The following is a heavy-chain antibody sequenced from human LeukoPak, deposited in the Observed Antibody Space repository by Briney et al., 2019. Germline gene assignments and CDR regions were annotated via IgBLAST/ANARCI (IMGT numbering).Heavy chain of an antibody. CDR3: ARELGEYCSGGSCYSGWFDP. CDR1: GYTFTSYG. Sequence: ASVKVSCKASGYTFTSYGISWVRQAPGQGLEWMGWISAYNGNTNYAQKLQGRVTMTTDTSTSTAYMELRSLRSDDTAVYYCARELGEYCSGGSCYSGWFDPWGQGTLVTVSS. V-gene: IGHV1-18*01. CDR2: ISAYNGNT. D-gene: IGHD2-15*01. J-gene: IGHJ5*02.